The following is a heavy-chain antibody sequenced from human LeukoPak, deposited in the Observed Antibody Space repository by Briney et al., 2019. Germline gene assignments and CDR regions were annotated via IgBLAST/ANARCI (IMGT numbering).Heavy chain of an antibody. CDR1: GGSISSGGYY. CDR2: IYYSGST. D-gene: IGHD2-2*01. J-gene: IGHJ4*02. V-gene: IGHV4-30-2*03. Sequence: SETLSLTCTVSGGSISSGGYYWSWIRQPPGKGLEWIGYIYYSGSTYYNLSLKSRVTISVDTSKNQFSLKLSSVTAADTAVYYCASPLPLHDIVVVPAGKRGWGQGTLVTVSS. CDR3: ASPLPLHDIVVVPAGKRG.